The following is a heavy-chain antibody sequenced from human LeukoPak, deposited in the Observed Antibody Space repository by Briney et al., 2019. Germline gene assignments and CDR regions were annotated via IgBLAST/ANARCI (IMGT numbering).Heavy chain of an antibody. CDR1: GFTFSTFG. Sequence: GGSLRLSCAASGFTFSTFGMRWVRQAPGKELEWVSTIPASGGNTYYPDSVRGRFTISRDNSKNTLYLQINSLTAEDTAIYYCVRYLSGWYYFDWWGQGTLVTVSS. D-gene: IGHD6-19*01. J-gene: IGHJ4*02. CDR2: IPASGGNT. CDR3: VRYLSGWYYFDW. V-gene: IGHV3-23*01.